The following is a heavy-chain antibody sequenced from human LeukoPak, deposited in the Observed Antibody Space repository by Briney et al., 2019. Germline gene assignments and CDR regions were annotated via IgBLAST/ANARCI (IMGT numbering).Heavy chain of an antibody. Sequence: ASVKVSCKASGGTFSSYAISWVRQAPGQGLEWMGGIIPIFGTANYAQKFQGRVTITADKSTSTAYMELRSLTSDDTAVYYCVRDENYGIYINFDFWGQGTVVTVSS. CDR2: IIPIFGTA. J-gene: IGHJ4*02. CDR3: VRDENYGIYINFDF. CDR1: GGTFSSYA. D-gene: IGHD4-17*01. V-gene: IGHV1-69*06.